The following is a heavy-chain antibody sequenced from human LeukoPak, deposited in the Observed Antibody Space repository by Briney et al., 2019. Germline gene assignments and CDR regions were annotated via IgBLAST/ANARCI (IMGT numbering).Heavy chain of an antibody. V-gene: IGHV1-69*05. CDR1: GGTFSSYA. Sequence: ASVKVSCKASGGTFSSYAISWVRQAPGQGLEWMGGIIPIFGTANYAQKFQGRVTITTDESTSTAYMELSSLRSEDTAVYYCARSKLYYYGSSGYRRDWFDPWGQGTLVTVSS. CDR3: ARSKLYYYGSSGYRRDWFDP. J-gene: IGHJ5*02. D-gene: IGHD3-22*01. CDR2: IIPIFGTA.